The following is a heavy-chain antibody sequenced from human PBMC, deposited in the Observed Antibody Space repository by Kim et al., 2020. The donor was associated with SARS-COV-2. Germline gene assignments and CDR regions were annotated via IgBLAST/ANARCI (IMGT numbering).Heavy chain of an antibody. J-gene: IGHJ4*02. V-gene: IGHV3-23*01. CDR2: ISGSGGST. Sequence: GGSLRLSCAASGFTFSSYAINWVRQAPGKGLEWVSAISGSGGSTYYADSVKGRFTISRDNSKNTLYLQMNSRRAEDTAVYYCAKVHDSSGYPDYWGQGTLVTVSS. CDR3: AKVHDSSGYPDY. CDR1: GFTFSSYA. D-gene: IGHD3-22*01.